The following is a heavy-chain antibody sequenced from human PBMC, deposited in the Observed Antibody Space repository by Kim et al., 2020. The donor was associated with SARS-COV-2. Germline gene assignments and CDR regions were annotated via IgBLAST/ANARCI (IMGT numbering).Heavy chain of an antibody. V-gene: IGHV5-10-1*01. CDR1: GYSFTSYW. CDR2: IDPSDSYT. J-gene: IGHJ6*02. D-gene: IGHD3-10*01. CDR3: ARQMVRGVTLPPTKYYYYGMDV. Sequence: GESLKISCKGSGYSFTSYWISWVRQMPGKGLEWMGRIDPSDSYTNYSPSFQGHVTISADKSISTAYLQWSSLKASDTAMYYCARQMVRGVTLPPTKYYYYGMDVWGQGTTVTVSS.